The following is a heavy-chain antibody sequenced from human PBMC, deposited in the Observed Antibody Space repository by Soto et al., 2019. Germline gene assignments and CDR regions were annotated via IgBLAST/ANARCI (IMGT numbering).Heavy chain of an antibody. V-gene: IGHV4-38-2*01. CDR2: IFHSGTT. Sequence: WETRSRTCAVSGYSIRRGYYWGWIRQPPGEGLEWLGSIFHSGTTYDNPSLKSRVTISVDMSKNQFSLKLTSVTAADTAVYYCARGVDDSRGYYYFDYLGQGTLNTVSS. D-gene: IGHD3-22*01. CDR1: GYSIRRGYY. J-gene: IGHJ4*02. CDR3: ARGVDDSRGYYYFDY.